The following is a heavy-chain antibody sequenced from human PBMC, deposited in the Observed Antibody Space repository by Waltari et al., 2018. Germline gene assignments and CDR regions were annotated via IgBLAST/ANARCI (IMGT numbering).Heavy chain of an antibody. CDR3: ARASYYYDSNDAFDI. D-gene: IGHD3-22*01. CDR2: IYYSGST. V-gene: IGHV4-59*01. Sequence: QVQLQESGPGLVKPSETLSLTCTVSGGSISSYYWSWIRQPPGKGLEWIGYIYYSGSTNYNPSRKSRVTISVDTSKNQFSLKLSSVTAADTAVYYCARASYYYDSNDAFDIWGQGTMVTVSS. J-gene: IGHJ3*02. CDR1: GGSISSYY.